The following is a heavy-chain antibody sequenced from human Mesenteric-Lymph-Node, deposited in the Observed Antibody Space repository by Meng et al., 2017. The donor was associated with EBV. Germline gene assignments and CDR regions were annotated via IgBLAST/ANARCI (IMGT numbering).Heavy chain of an antibody. V-gene: IGHV4-34*01. Sequence: QWHPLMWGAGLFKPSETQALACVFYGGSCTTHYWSMTRQPPGKGLEWIGEINNSGSTSYNPSLKSRVTISVDTAKNQFSLKMSSVTAADTAVYYCARLIVGSLSTFDYWGQGALVTVSS. D-gene: IGHD1-26*01. CDR1: GGSCTTHY. J-gene: IGHJ4*02. CDR3: ARLIVGSLSTFDY. CDR2: INNSGST.